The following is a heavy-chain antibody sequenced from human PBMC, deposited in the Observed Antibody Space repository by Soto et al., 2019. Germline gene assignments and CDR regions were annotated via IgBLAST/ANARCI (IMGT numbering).Heavy chain of an antibody. CDR3: ATEMGATQGPFDN. Sequence: GGSLRLSCVVSVFPFGANAMSWVRQAPGKGLEWVSGLSNTGRRTSYADSVKGRFNISRDNSENTVYLQMNSLRVKDTAVYYCATEMGATQGPFDNWGQGTLVTVSS. CDR2: LSNTGRRT. D-gene: IGHD1-26*01. CDR1: VFPFGANA. V-gene: IGHV3-23*01. J-gene: IGHJ4*02.